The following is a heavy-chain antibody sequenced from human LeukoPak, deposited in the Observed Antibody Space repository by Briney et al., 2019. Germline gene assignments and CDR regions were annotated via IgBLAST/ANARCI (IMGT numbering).Heavy chain of an antibody. Sequence: PSETLSLTCTVSGGSISSGSYYWSWIRQPPGKGLEWIGYTYYSGSTSYNPSLKSRVTISVDTSKNQFSLKLSSVTAEDTAVYYCARTTVTYHMDVWGKGTTVTVSS. CDR2: TYYSGST. D-gene: IGHD4-11*01. V-gene: IGHV4-61*01. J-gene: IGHJ6*03. CDR3: ARTTVTYHMDV. CDR1: GGSISSGSYY.